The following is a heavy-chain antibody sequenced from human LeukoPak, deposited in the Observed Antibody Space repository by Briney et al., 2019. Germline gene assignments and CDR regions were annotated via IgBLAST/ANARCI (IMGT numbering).Heavy chain of an antibody. V-gene: IGHV4-4*07. CDR1: GGSISNYY. CDR2: IYTSGST. J-gene: IGHJ4*02. CDR3: ARETYYYDSSGYYVDY. Sequence: SETLSLTCTVSGGSISNYYWSWIRQPAGKGLEWIGRIYTSGSTNYNPSLKSRVTMSVDTSKNQFSLKLTSVTAADTAVYYCARETYYYDSSGYYVDYWGQGTLVTVSS. D-gene: IGHD3-22*01.